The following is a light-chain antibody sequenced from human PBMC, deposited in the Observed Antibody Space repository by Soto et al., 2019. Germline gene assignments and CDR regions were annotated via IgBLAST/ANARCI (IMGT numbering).Light chain of an antibody. J-gene: IGKJ1*01. CDR3: MQGTHWPPT. CDR2: RAS. V-gene: IGKV2-30*01. CDR1: QSLVFSDGIAY. Sequence: DVVMTQSPLSLSVTLGQPASISCRSSQSLVFSDGIAYLNWFQQRPGQSPRRLIYRASNRDSGVPDRFSGSGSGTDFTVKISRVEAEDVGVYYCMQGTHWPPTFGQGTKVEIK.